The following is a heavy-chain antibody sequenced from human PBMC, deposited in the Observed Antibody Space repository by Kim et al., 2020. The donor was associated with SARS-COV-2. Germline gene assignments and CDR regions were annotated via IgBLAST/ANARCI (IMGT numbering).Heavy chain of an antibody. V-gene: IGHV3-23*01. CDR3: ARDSSGWYHLGSYFDH. J-gene: IGHJ4*02. Sequence: GGSLRLSCSASGFTFSSTAMSWVRQAPGKGLEWVAAISAGAESTFYADSVDGRFTISRDFSKNTVSLQMSSLRDEDTAIYYCARDSSGWYHLGSYFDHWGRGTLVTVSS. CDR2: ISAGAEST. D-gene: IGHD6-19*01. CDR1: GFTFSSTA.